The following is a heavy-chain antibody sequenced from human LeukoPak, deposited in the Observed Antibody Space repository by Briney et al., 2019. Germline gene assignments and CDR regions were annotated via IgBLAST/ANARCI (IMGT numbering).Heavy chain of an antibody. J-gene: IGHJ4*02. CDR1: GFTFSSYW. Sequence: GGSLRLSCAASGFTFSSYWMSWVRQAPGKGLEWVANIKQDGSEKYYVDSVKGRFTISRDNAKNSLYLQMNSPRAEDTAVYYCARERESSSWYSYYFDYWGQGTLVTVSS. CDR3: ARERESSSWYSYYFDY. D-gene: IGHD6-13*01. V-gene: IGHV3-7*01. CDR2: IKQDGSEK.